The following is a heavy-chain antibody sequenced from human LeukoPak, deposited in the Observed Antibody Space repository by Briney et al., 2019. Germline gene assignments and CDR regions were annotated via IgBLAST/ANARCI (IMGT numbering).Heavy chain of an antibody. V-gene: IGHV1-18*01. CDR2: ISAYNGNT. Sequence: GASVKVSCKASGYTFTSYGISWVRQAPGRGLEWMGWISAYNGNTNYAQKFQSRVTMTTDTSTSTAYMELRSLRSDDTAVYYCARDSRSRAFDYWGQGTLVTVSS. J-gene: IGHJ4*02. D-gene: IGHD2-2*01. CDR3: ARDSRSRAFDY. CDR1: GYTFTSYG.